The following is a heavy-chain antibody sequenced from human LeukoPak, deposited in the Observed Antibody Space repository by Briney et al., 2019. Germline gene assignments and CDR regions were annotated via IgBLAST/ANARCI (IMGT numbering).Heavy chain of an antibody. CDR3: AREVVATYFDY. J-gene: IGHJ4*02. Sequence: GGSLRLSCAASGFTFSSYSMNWVRQAPGKGPEWVSSISSSSSYIYYADSVKGRFTISRDNAKNSLYLQMNSLRAEDTAVYYCAREVVATYFDYWGQGTLVTVSS. D-gene: IGHD5-12*01. CDR1: GFTFSSYS. CDR2: ISSSSSYI. V-gene: IGHV3-21*01.